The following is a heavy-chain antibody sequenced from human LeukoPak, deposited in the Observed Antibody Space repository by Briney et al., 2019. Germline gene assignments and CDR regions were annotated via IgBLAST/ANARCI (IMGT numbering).Heavy chain of an antibody. CDR3: ARGYSYGYYYYYYMDV. CDR1: GGSISSGSYY. V-gene: IGHV4-61*02. J-gene: IGHJ6*03. Sequence: SETLSLTCTVSGGSISSGSYYWSWIRQPAGKGLEWIGRIYTSGSTNYNPSLKSRVTISVDTSKNQFSLKLSSVTAADTAVYYCARGYSYGYYYYYYMDVWGKGTTVTVSS. D-gene: IGHD5-18*01. CDR2: IYTSGST.